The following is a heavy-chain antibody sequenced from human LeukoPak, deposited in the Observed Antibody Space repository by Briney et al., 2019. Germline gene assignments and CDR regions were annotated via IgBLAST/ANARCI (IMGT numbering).Heavy chain of an antibody. CDR1: GGSISSSTYY. CDR3: ARSPHDFWSGSYYYYMDV. D-gene: IGHD3-3*01. V-gene: IGHV4-39*07. Sequence: SETLSLTCTVSGGSISSSTYYWGWIRQPPGKGLEWIGSIFYSGRTYYNPSLKSRVTISVDTSKNQFSLKLSSVTAADTAVYYCARSPHDFWSGSYYYYMDVWGKGTTVTVSS. CDR2: IFYSGRT. J-gene: IGHJ6*03.